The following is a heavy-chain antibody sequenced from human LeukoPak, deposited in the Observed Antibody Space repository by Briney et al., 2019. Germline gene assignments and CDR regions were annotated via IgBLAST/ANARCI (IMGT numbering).Heavy chain of an antibody. Sequence: GASVKVSCKASGFTFTSHDYNWVRQATGQGLEWMGWMNPNSGNTGYAQKFQGRVTMTRDTSITTVYMELSSLTSEDTAVYYCATVHGDYGYYYGMDVWGQGTTVTVSS. CDR2: MNPNSGNT. J-gene: IGHJ6*02. V-gene: IGHV1-8*01. CDR3: ATVHGDYGYYYGMDV. D-gene: IGHD4-17*01. CDR1: GFTFTSHD.